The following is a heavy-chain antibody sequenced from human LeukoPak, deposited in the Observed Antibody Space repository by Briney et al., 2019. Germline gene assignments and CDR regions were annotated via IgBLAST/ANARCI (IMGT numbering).Heavy chain of an antibody. J-gene: IGHJ5*02. CDR3: ARDRTMVRGLNRWFDP. V-gene: IGHV4-59*01. CDR2: IYYSGST. Sequence: SETLSLTCTVSGGSISSYYWSWIRQPPGKGLEWIGYIYYSGSTNYNPSLKSRVTISVDTSKNQFSLKLSSVTAADTAVYYCARDRTMVRGLNRWFDPWGQGTLVTVSS. CDR1: GGSISSYY. D-gene: IGHD3-10*01.